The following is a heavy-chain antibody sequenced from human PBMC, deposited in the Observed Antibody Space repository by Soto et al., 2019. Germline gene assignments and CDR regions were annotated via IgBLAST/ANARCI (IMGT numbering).Heavy chain of an antibody. CDR2: INAGNGNT. Sequence: QVQLVQSGAEVKKPGASVKVSCKASGYTFTSYAMHWVSKAPGQRLEWMGWINAGNGNTKYSQEFQGRVTSTRDTSASSADMERSSLRSEDTALYYCASSYSNDALFDYDSYGMDVW. CDR3: ASSYSNDALFDYDSYGMDV. V-gene: IGHV1-3*01. D-gene: IGHD4-4*01. J-gene: IGHJ6*01. CDR1: GYTFTSYA.